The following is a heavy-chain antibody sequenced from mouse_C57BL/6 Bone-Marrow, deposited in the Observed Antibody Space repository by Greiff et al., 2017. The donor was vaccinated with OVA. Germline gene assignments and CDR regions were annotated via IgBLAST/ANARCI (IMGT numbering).Heavy chain of an antibody. CDR2: IYPGSGST. V-gene: IGHV1-55*01. CDR3: ARPYDYDGDYAMDY. CDR1: GYTFTSYW. J-gene: IGHJ4*01. D-gene: IGHD2-4*01. Sequence: QVQLQQPGAELVKPGASVKMSCKASGYTFTSYWITWVKQRPGQGLEWIGDIYPGSGSTNYNEKFKSKATLTVDTSSSTAYMQLSSLTSEDSAVYYGARPYDYDGDYAMDYWGQGTSVTVSS.